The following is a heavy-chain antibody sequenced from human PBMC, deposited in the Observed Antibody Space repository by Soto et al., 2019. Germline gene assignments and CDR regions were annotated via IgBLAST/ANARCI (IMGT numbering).Heavy chain of an antibody. D-gene: IGHD1-1*01. J-gene: IGHJ4*02. CDR1: GGSISRNNYY. CDR2: MSYSRST. CDR3: ASYLRPTNWRRGYFDY. Sequence: SETLSLTCFVSGGSISRNNYYWGWIRQPPGKGLEWIGSMSYSRSTYYNPSLKSRVTISVDTSKNQFSLKLTSVTAADTAVYYCASYLRPTNWRRGYFDYWGQGPLVT. V-gene: IGHV4-39*01.